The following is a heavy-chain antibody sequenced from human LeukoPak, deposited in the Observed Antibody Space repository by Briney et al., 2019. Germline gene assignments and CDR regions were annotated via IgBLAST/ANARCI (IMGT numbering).Heavy chain of an antibody. CDR3: ARLITMVRGVLATDAFDI. Sequence: ASVKVSCKTSGYTFTGYYMFWVRQAPGQGLEWMAWINPNSGGTNYAQKFQGRVTMTRDTSISTAYMELSRLRSDDTAVYYCARLITMVRGVLATDAFDIWGQGTMVTVSS. CDR1: GYTFTGYY. CDR2: INPNSGGT. J-gene: IGHJ3*02. D-gene: IGHD3-10*01. V-gene: IGHV1-2*02.